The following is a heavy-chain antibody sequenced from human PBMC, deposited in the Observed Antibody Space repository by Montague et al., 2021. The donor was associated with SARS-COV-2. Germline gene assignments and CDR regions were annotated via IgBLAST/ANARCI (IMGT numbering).Heavy chain of an antibody. J-gene: IGHJ6*02. CDR2: IQRGAT. Sequence: SETLSLTCAVSGKSYSPYHGSFNSYHWSWILQSQGKVLEWIGDIQRGATKYNPSLKIRVTISVDSAQEQFFLTLTSVTSADTAVYYCARLPAPLLNLEWSQCYYAYYGLDVWGQGTTVVVS. D-gene: IGHD3-3*01. V-gene: IGHV4-34*12. CDR3: ARLPAPLLNLEWSQCYYAYYGLDV. CDR1: GKSYSPYHGSFNSYH.